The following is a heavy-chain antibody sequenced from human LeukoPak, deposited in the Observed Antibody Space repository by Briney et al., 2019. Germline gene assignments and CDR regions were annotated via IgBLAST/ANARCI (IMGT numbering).Heavy chain of an antibody. CDR2: VRYDQSAT. D-gene: IGHD2-15*01. Sequence: QPGGSLRLSCAAAGFNFSIYGMHWVRQAPGKGLEWVTFVRYDQSATVYADSVQGRFAISRDNSKNTVYLQMNSLRVEDTALYFCVKVQGECPGSRCYLGFLEYWGQGTLVIVSS. CDR1: GFNFSIYG. V-gene: IGHV3-30*02. J-gene: IGHJ4*02. CDR3: VKVQGECPGSRCYLGFLEY.